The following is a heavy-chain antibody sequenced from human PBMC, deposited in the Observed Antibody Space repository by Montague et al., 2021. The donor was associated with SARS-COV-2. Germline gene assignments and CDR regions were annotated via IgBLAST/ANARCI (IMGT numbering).Heavy chain of an antibody. V-gene: IGHV4-59*02. CDR3: ARTGDIGNDYCDY. D-gene: IGHD2-15*01. Sequence: SETLSLTCTVSGGSVSSYYWSWIRQPPGKGLEWIGNIYHSGITNYNPYLKSRVTISVDMSKNQFSLSLSSVTAADTAVYYCARTGDIGNDYCDYWGQGTLVTVSS. CDR1: GGSVSSYY. CDR2: IYHSGIT. J-gene: IGHJ4*02.